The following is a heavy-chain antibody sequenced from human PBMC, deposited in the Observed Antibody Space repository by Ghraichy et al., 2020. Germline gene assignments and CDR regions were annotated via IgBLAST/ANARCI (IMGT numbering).Heavy chain of an antibody. Sequence: SETLSLTCAVYGGSFSGYYWSWLRQPPEKGLEWIGEINHSGSTNYNPSLKSRVTISLDTSKNQFSLKLRSVTAADTALYYCARGPFCSDGSCNRWFDYWGQGTLVTVSS. V-gene: IGHV4-34*01. CDR3: ARGPFCSDGSCNRWFDY. CDR1: GGSFSGYY. J-gene: IGHJ4*02. D-gene: IGHD2-15*01. CDR2: INHSGST.